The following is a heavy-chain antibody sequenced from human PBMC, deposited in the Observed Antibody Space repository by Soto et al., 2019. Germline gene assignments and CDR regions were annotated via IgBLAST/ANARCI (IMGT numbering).Heavy chain of an antibody. CDR1: GFTFSTYG. J-gene: IGHJ4*02. CDR2: IWYDASNK. Sequence: VQLVESGGGVVQPGRSLRRSCAASGFTFSTYGMYWVRQAPGKGLEWVAVIWYDASNKYYADSVKGRFTISRDNSENPLYLQMNSLRAEDTAVYYCARGRVDGGELDLWGQGTLVTVSS. D-gene: IGHD1-26*01. CDR3: ARGRVDGGELDL. V-gene: IGHV3-33*01.